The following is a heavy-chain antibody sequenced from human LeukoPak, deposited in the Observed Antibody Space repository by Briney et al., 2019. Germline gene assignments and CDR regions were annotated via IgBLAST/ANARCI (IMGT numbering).Heavy chain of an antibody. D-gene: IGHD3-22*01. CDR2: ISSSSSYI. CDR1: GFTFSSYS. Sequence: GGSLRLSCAASGFTFSSYSMNWVRQAPGKGLEWVSSISSSSSYIYYADSVKGRFTISRDDAKNSLYLQMNSLRAEDTAVYYCARGSGDYYDSSGYYHGSFDPWGQGTLVTVSS. CDR3: ARGSGDYYDSSGYYHGSFDP. J-gene: IGHJ5*02. V-gene: IGHV3-21*01.